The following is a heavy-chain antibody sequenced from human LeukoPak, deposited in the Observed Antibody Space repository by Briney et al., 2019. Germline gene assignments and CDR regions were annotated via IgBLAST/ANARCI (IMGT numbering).Heavy chain of an antibody. Sequence: GGSLRLSCAASGFTFSSYSMNWVRPAAGKGLEWVSYISSTSTTIYYADSVKGRFTISRDNAKNSLYLQMNSLTAEDTAVYYCARGVGEGYNSAYWGQGTLVTVSS. CDR1: GFTFSSYS. D-gene: IGHD5-24*01. J-gene: IGHJ4*02. V-gene: IGHV3-48*04. CDR2: ISSTSTTI. CDR3: ARGVGEGYNSAY.